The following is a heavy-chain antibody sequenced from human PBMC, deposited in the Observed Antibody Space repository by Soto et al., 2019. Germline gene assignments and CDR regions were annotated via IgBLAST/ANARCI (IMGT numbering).Heavy chain of an antibody. D-gene: IGHD2-15*01. Sequence: QVQLVQSGAEVKKPGASVKVSCKASGYTFVNYDISWVRQAPGQGLEWMGWISVYNGNTNYAQKVQGRVTMTTDTSTSTAYMERRSLRSDDTAVYYCARRVVVLTSDWFDPWGQGTLVTVSS. CDR3: ARRVVVLTSDWFDP. CDR1: GYTFVNYD. CDR2: ISVYNGNT. V-gene: IGHV1-18*01. J-gene: IGHJ5*02.